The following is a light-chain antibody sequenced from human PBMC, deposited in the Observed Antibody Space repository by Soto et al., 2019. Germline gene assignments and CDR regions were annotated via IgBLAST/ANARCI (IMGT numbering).Light chain of an antibody. CDR1: QSVSSSY. CDR3: QQYGSSPYT. Sequence: EIVLTQSPGTLSLSPGERATLSCRASQSVSSSYLAWYQQKPGQAPRLLIYGASSRTTGIPDRFSGSGSGTDVTLTISRLEPEEFAVYYCQQYGSSPYTFGQGNKLEIK. CDR2: GAS. V-gene: IGKV3-20*01. J-gene: IGKJ2*01.